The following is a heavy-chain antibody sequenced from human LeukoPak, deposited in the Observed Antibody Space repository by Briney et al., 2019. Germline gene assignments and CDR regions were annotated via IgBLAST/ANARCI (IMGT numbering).Heavy chain of an antibody. CDR3: ASNAEWFGESIPDF. CDR2: INPDNGGT. Sequence: GASVKVSCKASGYTFTGYYMHWVRQAPGQGLEWMGWINPDNGGTNYAQKFQGRVTMTRDMSISTAYMELSRLRSDDTAVYYCASNAEWFGESIPDFWGQGTLVTVSS. D-gene: IGHD3-10*01. V-gene: IGHV1-2*02. CDR1: GYTFTGYY. J-gene: IGHJ4*02.